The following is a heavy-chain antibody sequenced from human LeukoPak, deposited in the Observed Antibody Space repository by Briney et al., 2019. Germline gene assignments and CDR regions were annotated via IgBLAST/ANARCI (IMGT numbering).Heavy chain of an antibody. V-gene: IGHV1-46*01. CDR3: ARGYRDYGLFYYFDY. CDR2: INPSGGTA. Sequence: GASVKVSCKASGYTFTTYYMHWVQQAPGQGLEWMGIINPSGGTATYAQKFQGRVTMTRDTSTRTVYMELSSLRSEDTAVYYCARGYRDYGLFYYFDYWGQGTLVTVSS. CDR1: GYTFTTYY. J-gene: IGHJ4*02. D-gene: IGHD4-17*01.